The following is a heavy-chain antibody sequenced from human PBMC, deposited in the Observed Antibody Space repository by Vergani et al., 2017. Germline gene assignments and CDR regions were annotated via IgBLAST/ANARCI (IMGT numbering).Heavy chain of an antibody. CDR2: ISAYNGNT. D-gene: IGHD4-17*01. V-gene: IGHV1-18*01. CDR3: ARGLKRSVGDQFYYYDYMDV. J-gene: IGHJ6*03. Sequence: QVQLVQSGPEVKKPGASVKVSCKASGYTFTGYGLSWVRQAPGQGLEWMGWISAYNGNTDYAQKFQGRVTMTKDSATSTAYMELRSLRSGDTALYYCARGLKRSVGDQFYYYDYMDVWGKGTTVTVSS. CDR1: GYTFTGYG.